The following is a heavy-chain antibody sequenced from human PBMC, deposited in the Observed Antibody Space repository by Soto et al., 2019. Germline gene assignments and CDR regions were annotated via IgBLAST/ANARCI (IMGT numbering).Heavy chain of an antibody. V-gene: IGHV2-5*02. CDR2: IYWDDDK. D-gene: IGHD2-15*01. CDR3: AHRPSYCSGGSCYSGFDY. Sequence: QITLKESGPTLVKPTQTLTLTCTFSGFSLSTSGVGVGWIRQPPGKALEWLALIYWDDDKRYSPSLKSRLTHTTDTSKNQVVLTMTDMDPVDTATYYCAHRPSYCSGGSCYSGFDYWGQGTLVTVSS. CDR1: GFSLSTSGVG. J-gene: IGHJ4*02.